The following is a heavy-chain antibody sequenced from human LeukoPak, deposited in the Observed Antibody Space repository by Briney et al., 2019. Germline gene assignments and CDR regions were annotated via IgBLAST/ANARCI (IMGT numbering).Heavy chain of an antibody. V-gene: IGHV3-21*04. Sequence: PGGSLRLSCAASGFTFSSYSMNWVRQAPGKGLEWVSSISSSSSYIYYADSVKGRFTISRDNAKNSLYLQMNSLRAEDTAVYYCARDPSTSINSNWFDPWGQGTLVTVSS. CDR3: ARDPSTSINSNWFDP. CDR2: ISSSSSYI. J-gene: IGHJ5*02. CDR1: GFTFSSYS. D-gene: IGHD2/OR15-2a*01.